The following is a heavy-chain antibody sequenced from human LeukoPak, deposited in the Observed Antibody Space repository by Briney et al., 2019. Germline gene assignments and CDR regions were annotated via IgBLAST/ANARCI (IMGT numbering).Heavy chain of an antibody. Sequence: GASVKVSCKASGGTFSSYAISWVRQAPGQGLEWMGRSIPIFGTANYAQKFQGRVTITADKSTSTAYMELSSLRSEDTAVYYCARSGIFGVGHYYYGMDVWGQGTTVTVSS. CDR3: ARSGIFGVGHYYYGMDV. CDR2: SIPIFGTA. CDR1: GGTFSSYA. J-gene: IGHJ6*02. D-gene: IGHD3-3*01. V-gene: IGHV1-69*06.